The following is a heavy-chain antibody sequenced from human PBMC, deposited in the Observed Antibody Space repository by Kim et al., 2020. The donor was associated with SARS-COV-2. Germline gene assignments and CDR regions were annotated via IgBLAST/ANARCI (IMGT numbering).Heavy chain of an antibody. D-gene: IGHD6-13*01. Sequence: GESLKISCKGFGYSFTSYWIGWVRQMPGKGLEWMGIISPLDSYPPLIPRFQGQVTNSADKSISTAYLQWSSLKASDTAMYYCARHWGAAAGTGANWFDPWGQGTLVTVSS. CDR2: ISPLDSYP. CDR3: ARHWGAAAGTGANWFDP. V-gene: IGHV5-51*01. J-gene: IGHJ5*02. CDR1: GYSFTSYW.